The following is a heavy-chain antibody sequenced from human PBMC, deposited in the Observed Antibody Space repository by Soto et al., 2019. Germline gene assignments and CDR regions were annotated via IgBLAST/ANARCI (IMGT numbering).Heavy chain of an antibody. CDR1: GFMFGSHG. J-gene: IGHJ4*02. V-gene: IGHV3-33*01. D-gene: IGHD3-10*01. Sequence: GGSLRLSCSASGFMFGSHGRHWVRQAPGKGLEWVAVIWYDGSKQYYADSVKGRFTISRDNGKNSLYLQLNSLRVEDTAVYYCARDFTYYYASPESFDFWGQGTLVTVSS. CDR3: ARDFTYYYASPESFDF. CDR2: IWYDGSKQ.